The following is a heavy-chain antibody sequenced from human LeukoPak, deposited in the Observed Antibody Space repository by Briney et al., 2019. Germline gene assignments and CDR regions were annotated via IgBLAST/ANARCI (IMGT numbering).Heavy chain of an antibody. CDR3: AREGYGTGFDY. D-gene: IGHD2-8*02. V-gene: IGHV4-59*01. Sequence: SETLSLTCTVSGGSISSYYWSWIRQPPGKGLEWIGYIYYSGSTNYNPSLKSRVTISEDTSKNQFSLKLSSVTAADTAVYYCAREGYGTGFDYWGQGTLVTVSS. CDR1: GGSISSYY. CDR2: IYYSGST. J-gene: IGHJ4*02.